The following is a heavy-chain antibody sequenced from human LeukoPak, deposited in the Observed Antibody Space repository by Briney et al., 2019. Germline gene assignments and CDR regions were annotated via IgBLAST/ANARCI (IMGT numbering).Heavy chain of an antibody. V-gene: IGHV1-69*04. CDR1: GGTFSSYA. J-gene: IGHJ5*02. D-gene: IGHD2-15*01. Sequence: ASVKVSCKASGGTFSSYAISWVRQAPGQGLEWVGRIIPILGIANYAQKFQGRVTITADKSTSTAYMELSSLRSEDTAVYYCARDLGYCSGGSCYSWGQGTLVTVSS. CDR2: IIPILGIA. CDR3: ARDLGYCSGGSCYS.